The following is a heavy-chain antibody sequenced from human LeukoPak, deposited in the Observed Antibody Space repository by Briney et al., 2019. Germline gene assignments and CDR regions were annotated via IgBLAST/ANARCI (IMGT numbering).Heavy chain of an antibody. CDR2: INPNMGGT. D-gene: IGHD2-21*01. Sequence: ASVKVSCKASGYTFTGYYMHWVPPAPGQGLGWMGWINPNMGGTNYAQKFQGRVTMTRDTSISTAYMELSRLRSDDTAVYYCARSPIAYYYMDVWGKGTTVTVSS. CDR1: GYTFTGYY. J-gene: IGHJ6*03. CDR3: ARSPIAYYYMDV. V-gene: IGHV1-2*02.